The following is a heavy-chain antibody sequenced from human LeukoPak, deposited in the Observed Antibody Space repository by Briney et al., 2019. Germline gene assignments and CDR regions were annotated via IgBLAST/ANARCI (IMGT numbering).Heavy chain of an antibody. V-gene: IGHV1-69*13. J-gene: IGHJ6*04. D-gene: IGHD2-2*01. CDR1: GGTFSSYA. Sequence: SVKVSCKASGGTFSSYAISWVRQAPGQGLEWMGGTIPIFGTANYAQKFQGRVTITADESTSTAYMELSSLRSEDTAVYYCARGPDCSSTSCYPPYYYGMDVWGKGTTVTVSS. CDR3: ARGPDCSSTSCYPPYYYGMDV. CDR2: TIPIFGTA.